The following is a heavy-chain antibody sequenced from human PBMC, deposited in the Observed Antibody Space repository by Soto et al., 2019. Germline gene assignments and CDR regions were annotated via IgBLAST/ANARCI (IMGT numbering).Heavy chain of an antibody. J-gene: IGHJ3*02. CDR3: AVRPGGRDDYFDM. D-gene: IGHD3-16*01. CDR1: GGSISTSHYY. Sequence: QLQLQESGPGLVKPSETLSLTCTVSGGSISTSHYYWDWIHQPPGKGLEWIGSIYYSGNTYYNPSLESRVTISVDTSKNQFSLRLSSVTAAETAVYYCAVRPGGRDDYFDMWGQGTMVTVSS. V-gene: IGHV4-39*01. CDR2: IYYSGNT.